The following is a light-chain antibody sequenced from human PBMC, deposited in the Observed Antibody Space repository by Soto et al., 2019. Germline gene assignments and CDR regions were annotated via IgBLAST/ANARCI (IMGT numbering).Light chain of an antibody. CDR1: SSDVGDYNY. V-gene: IGLV2-11*01. Sequence: QSALTQPRSVSGSPGQSVTISCTGTSSDVGDYNYVSWYQQHPGKAPKLMIYDVFKRSGAPNRFSGSKSGNAASLTISGLQVEDEAAYNCCSYAGGNVWVFGGGAELTVL. J-gene: IGLJ3*02. CDR2: DVF. CDR3: CSYAGGNVWV.